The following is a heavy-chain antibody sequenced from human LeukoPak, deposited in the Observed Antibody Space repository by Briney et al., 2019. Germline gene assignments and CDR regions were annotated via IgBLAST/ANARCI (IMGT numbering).Heavy chain of an antibody. CDR2: IYYNGST. Sequence: SETLSLTCTVSGGSISSYYWSWIRQPPGKGLEWIGYIYYNGSTNYNPSLKSRVTISVDTSKNQFSLKLSSVTAADTAVYYCARHPRIPQMYYFDYWGQGTLVTVSS. CDR3: ARHPRIPQMYYFDY. CDR1: GGSISSYY. J-gene: IGHJ4*02. V-gene: IGHV4-59*08.